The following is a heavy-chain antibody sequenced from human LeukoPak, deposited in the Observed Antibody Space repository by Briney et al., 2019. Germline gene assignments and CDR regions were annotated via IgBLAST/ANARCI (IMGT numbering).Heavy chain of an antibody. Sequence: SETLSLTCTVSGYSISSGYYWGWIRQPPGKGLEWIGSIYHSGSTYYNPSLKSRVTISVDTSKNQFSLKLSSVTAADTAVYYCARVPDTAMVTGGYLFDYWGQGTLVTVSS. CDR2: IYHSGST. CDR1: GYSISSGYY. D-gene: IGHD5-18*01. CDR3: ARVPDTAMVTGGYLFDY. J-gene: IGHJ4*02. V-gene: IGHV4-38-2*02.